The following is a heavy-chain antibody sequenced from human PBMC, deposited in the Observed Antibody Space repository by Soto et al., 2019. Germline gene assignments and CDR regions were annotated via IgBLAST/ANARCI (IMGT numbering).Heavy chain of an antibody. CDR3: TKDVTGDVGADY. D-gene: IGHD2-21*02. V-gene: IGHV3-23*04. Sequence: EVQLVESGGALVQPGGSLTLSCAASGFAFFSHVMSWVRQAPGKGLEWVSTVKTTGDTTFYAGPMKGRFTASRDDSKSTLFLHMYSLRVEDTATYYCTKDVTGDVGADYWGQGTPVTVSS. CDR2: VKTTGDTT. J-gene: IGHJ4*02. CDR1: GFAFFSHV.